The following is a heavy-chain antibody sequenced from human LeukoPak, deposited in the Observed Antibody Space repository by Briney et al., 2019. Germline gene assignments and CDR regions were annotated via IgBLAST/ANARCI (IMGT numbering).Heavy chain of an antibody. CDR2: FDPEDGET. CDR3: AREYSSSSDWFDP. V-gene: IGHV1-24*01. J-gene: IGHJ5*02. CDR1: GYTLTELS. Sequence: ASVKVSCKVSGYTLTELSMHWVRQAPGKGLEWMGGFDPEDGETIYAQKFQGRVTMTEHTSTSTAYMELRSLRSDDTAVYYCAREYSSSSDWFDPWGQGTLVTVSS. D-gene: IGHD6-6*01.